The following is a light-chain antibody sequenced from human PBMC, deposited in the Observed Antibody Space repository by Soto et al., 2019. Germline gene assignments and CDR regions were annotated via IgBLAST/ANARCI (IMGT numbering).Light chain of an antibody. CDR3: QQYGSSPST. Sequence: EIVMTQSPATLSVSPGERATLSCRANQSISSNLAWYQQKPGQAPRLLIYGASSRATGIPDRFSGSGSGTDFTLTISRLEPEDFAVYYCQQYGSSPSTFGQGTRLEIK. CDR1: QSISSN. J-gene: IGKJ5*01. V-gene: IGKV3-20*01. CDR2: GAS.